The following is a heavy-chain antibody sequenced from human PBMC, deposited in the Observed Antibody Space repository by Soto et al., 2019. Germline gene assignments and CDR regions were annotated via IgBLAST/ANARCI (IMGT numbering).Heavy chain of an antibody. Sequence: SETLSLTCAVSGGSISSSNWWSWVRQPPGKGQEWIACIYIGGNTNYNPFLKSRVTISVDTSKNQFSLKLSSVTAADTAVYYCARHNYDGSGFYYYYYGMDVWDQGTTVTVSS. CDR2: IYIGGNT. D-gene: IGHD3-22*01. CDR1: GGSISSSNW. CDR3: ARHNYDGSGFYYYYYGMDV. V-gene: IGHV4-4*02. J-gene: IGHJ6*02.